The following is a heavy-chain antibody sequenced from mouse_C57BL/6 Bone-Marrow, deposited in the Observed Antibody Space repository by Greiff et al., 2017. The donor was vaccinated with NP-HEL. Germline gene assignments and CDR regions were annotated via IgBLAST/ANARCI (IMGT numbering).Heavy chain of an antibody. J-gene: IGHJ3*01. V-gene: IGHV5-6*02. CDR3: ASPYDYDVAWFAY. CDR1: GFTFSSYG. CDR2: ISSGGSYT. D-gene: IGHD2-4*01. Sequence: DVMLVESGGDLVKPGGSLKLSCAASGFTFSSYGMSWVRQTPDKRLEWVATISSGGSYTYYPDSVKGRFTISRDNAKNTLSLQMSSLKSEDTAMYYCASPYDYDVAWFAYWGQETLVTVSA.